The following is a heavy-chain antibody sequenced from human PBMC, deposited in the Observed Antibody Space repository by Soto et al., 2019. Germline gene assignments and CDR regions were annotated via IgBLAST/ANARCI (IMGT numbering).Heavy chain of an antibody. CDR1: GFTFSSYA. D-gene: IGHD2-8*01. Sequence: PGGSLRLSCAASGFTFSSYAMHWVRQAPGKGLEWVAVISYDGNNKYYADSVKGRFTMSRDNSKNTLNLHMNSLGAEDTALYYCVRDQVYFYDISGRPVNGFDVWGQGTMVTVS. CDR3: VRDQVYFYDISGRPVNGFDV. CDR2: ISYDGNNK. V-gene: IGHV3-30-3*01. J-gene: IGHJ3*01.